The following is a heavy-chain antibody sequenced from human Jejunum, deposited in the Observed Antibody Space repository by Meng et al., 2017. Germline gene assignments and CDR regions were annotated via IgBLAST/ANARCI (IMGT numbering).Heavy chain of an antibody. J-gene: IGHJ4*02. CDR1: GFIFSIYS. V-gene: IGHV3-30*07. CDR2: ISNDGSNI. CDR3: AKLTRI. Sequence: QVQLGESGGGEVQPGMSLGLSCAASGFIFSIYSMHWVRQAPGKGLEWVAVISNDGSNIYYADSVKGRFTISRDISKNTLYLQMNSLRAEDTALYYCAKLTRIWGQGTLVTVSS. D-gene: IGHD3-10*01.